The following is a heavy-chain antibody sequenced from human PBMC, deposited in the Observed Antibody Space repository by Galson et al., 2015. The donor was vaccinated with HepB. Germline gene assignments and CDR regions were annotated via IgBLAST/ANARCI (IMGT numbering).Heavy chain of an antibody. CDR2: ISSSSSYI. CDR1: GFTLSSYS. J-gene: IGHJ2*01. V-gene: IGHV3-21*01. CDR3: ARKVVSRGWYFDL. Sequence: SLRLSCAASGFTLSSYSMNWVRQAPGKGLEWVSSISSSSSYIYYADSVKGRFTISRDNAKNSLYLQMNSLRAEDTAVYYCARKVVSRGWYFDLWGRGTLVTVSS. D-gene: IGHD2-2*01.